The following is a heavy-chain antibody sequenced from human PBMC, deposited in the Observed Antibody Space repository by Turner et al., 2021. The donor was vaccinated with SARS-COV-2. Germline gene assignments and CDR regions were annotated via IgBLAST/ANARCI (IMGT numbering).Heavy chain of an antibody. CDR2: FDHSGST. V-gene: IGHV4-34*01. CDR1: GGSFSGFY. J-gene: IGHJ4*02. CDR3: VRDGYSRQLIRRVD. Sequence: QVQLQEWGAGLLKPSETLSLTCAIYGGSFSGFYWSWIRQPLGQGLEWIAEFDHSGSTNTNPSLKSRVTISVDTSKNQFSLNLSSVTAADTAVYFCVRDGYSRQLIRRVDWGQGTLVAVSS. D-gene: IGHD6-13*01.